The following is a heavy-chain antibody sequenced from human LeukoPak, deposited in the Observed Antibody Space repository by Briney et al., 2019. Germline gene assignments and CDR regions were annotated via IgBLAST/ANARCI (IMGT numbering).Heavy chain of an antibody. Sequence: ASVKVSCKAPGYTFTGYYMHWVRQAPGQGLEWMGWVDPNSGGTSYAQKFQGRVTMTRDTSITTVYMELNRLNSDDTAVYYCARDSRVTNGDYWGRGTLVTVSS. D-gene: IGHD3-10*01. CDR3: ARDSRVTNGDY. J-gene: IGHJ4*02. V-gene: IGHV1-2*02. CDR2: VDPNSGGT. CDR1: GYTFTGYY.